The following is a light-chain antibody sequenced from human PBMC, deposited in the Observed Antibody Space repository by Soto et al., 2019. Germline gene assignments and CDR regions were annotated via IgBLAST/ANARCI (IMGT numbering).Light chain of an antibody. J-gene: IGLJ2*01. Sequence: QSALTQPASVSGSPGQSITISCTGTSSDGGGYNYVSWYQQHPGKAPKLIIYDVSNWSSGVSNRFSGSKSGSTASLTRSGIQDVDEADYYCSSYTSSSTLVVFGGGTKLTVL. CDR1: SSDGGGYNY. CDR2: DVS. V-gene: IGLV2-14*01. CDR3: SSYTSSSTLVV.